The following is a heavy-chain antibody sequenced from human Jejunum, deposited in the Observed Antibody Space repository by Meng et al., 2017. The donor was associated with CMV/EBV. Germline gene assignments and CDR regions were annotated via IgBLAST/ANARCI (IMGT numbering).Heavy chain of an antibody. D-gene: IGHD3-16*01. CDR2: TYSGGST. Sequence: SGFGVRSTYISGGRQASGKGLEWVSVTYSGGSTYSADALRGRFNSTRDNSRNTVYLQMNSLKPEDTAVYFCATGLGEDTFYTGDYWGPGTLVTVSS. J-gene: IGHJ4*02. CDR3: ATGLGEDTFYTGDY. V-gene: IGHV3-53*01. CDR1: GFGVRSTY.